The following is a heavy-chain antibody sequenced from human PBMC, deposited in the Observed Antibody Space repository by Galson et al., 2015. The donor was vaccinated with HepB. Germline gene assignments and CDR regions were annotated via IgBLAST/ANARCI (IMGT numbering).Heavy chain of an antibody. CDR3: ARVWDRGGTTRWGNYYYGMDV. J-gene: IGHJ6*02. CDR2: ISYDENSK. D-gene: IGHD1-7*01. V-gene: IGHV3-30*04. CDR1: GFTFSNYA. Sequence: SLRLSCAASGFTFSNYAMHWVRQAPGKGLEWVALISYDENSKHYADSVKGRFTISRDTSTNTVSLQMNSLGADDTAIYYCARVWDRGGTTRWGNYYYGMDVWGQGTTVTVSS.